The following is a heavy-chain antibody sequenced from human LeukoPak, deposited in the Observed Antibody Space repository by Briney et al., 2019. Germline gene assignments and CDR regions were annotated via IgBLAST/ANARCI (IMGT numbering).Heavy chain of an antibody. V-gene: IGHV3-9*01. CDR3: ARDQREVVVAATLDY. CDR2: ISWNSDSI. Sequence: PGRSLRLSCAVSGFTLDDYAMHWVRQVPGKGLEWVSGISWNSDSIVQADSVKGRFTISRDNSKNTLYLQMNSLRAEDTAVYYCARDQREVVVAATLDYWGQGTLVTVSS. CDR1: GFTLDDYA. J-gene: IGHJ4*02. D-gene: IGHD2-15*01.